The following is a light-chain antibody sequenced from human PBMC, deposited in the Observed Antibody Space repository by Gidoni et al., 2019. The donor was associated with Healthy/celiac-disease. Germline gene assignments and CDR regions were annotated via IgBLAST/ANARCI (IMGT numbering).Light chain of an antibody. CDR1: QSVLYSSNNKNY. J-gene: IGKJ1*01. Sequence: DIVMTHSPDSLAVSLGERATINCKSSQSVLYSSNNKNYLAWYQQKPGQPPKLLIYWASTRESGVPDRFSGSGSGTDLTLTISSLQAEDVAVYYCQKYYSTPWTFXXXTKVEIK. V-gene: IGKV4-1*01. CDR2: WAS. CDR3: QKYYSTPWT.